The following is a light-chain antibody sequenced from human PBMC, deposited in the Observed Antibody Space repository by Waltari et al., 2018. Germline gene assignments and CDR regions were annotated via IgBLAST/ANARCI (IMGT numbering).Light chain of an antibody. V-gene: IGLV5-37*01. CDR2: SSSDSHV. Sequence: QPVLTQPPSSSASPGETARLTCSLSSDFHVLTYKIYWHQHKPGSPPKYLLSSSSDSHVGQGSGVPSRFSGSKDASANAGILLISGLQSEDEADYYCMIWPGYTWVIGGGTKLTVL. CDR3: MIWPGYTWV. J-gene: IGLJ3*02. CDR1: SDFHVLTYK.